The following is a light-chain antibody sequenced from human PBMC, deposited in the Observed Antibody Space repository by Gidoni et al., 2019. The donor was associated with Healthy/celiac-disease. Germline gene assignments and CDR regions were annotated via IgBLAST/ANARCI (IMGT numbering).Light chain of an antibody. Sequence: SYELTQPSSVSVSPGQTARLTCSGDVLAKKYARWFQQKPGQAPVLVIYKDSERPSGIPERFSGSSSGTTVTLTISGAQVEDEADYYCYSAADNNQVVFGGGTKLTVL. V-gene: IGLV3-27*01. CDR2: KDS. CDR1: VLAKKY. J-gene: IGLJ2*01. CDR3: YSAADNNQVV.